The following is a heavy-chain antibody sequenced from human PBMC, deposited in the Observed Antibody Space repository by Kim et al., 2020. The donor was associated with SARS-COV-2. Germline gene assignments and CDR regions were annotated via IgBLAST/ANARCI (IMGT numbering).Heavy chain of an antibody. CDR1: GYTFTGYY. J-gene: IGHJ6*02. CDR3: ARGGGQRELRFLEWLPLGGDYYGMDV. CDR2: INPNSGGT. V-gene: IGHV1-2*02. Sequence: ASVKVSCKASGYTFTGYYMHWVRQAPGQGLEWMGWINPNSGGTNYAQKFQGRVTMTRDTSISTAYMELSRLRSDDTAVYYCARGGGQRELRFLEWLPLGGDYYGMDVWGQGTTVTVSS. D-gene: IGHD3-3*01.